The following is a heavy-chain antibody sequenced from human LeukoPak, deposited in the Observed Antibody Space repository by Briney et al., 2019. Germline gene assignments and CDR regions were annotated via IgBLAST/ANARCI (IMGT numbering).Heavy chain of an antibody. Sequence: GGSLRLSCAASGFTFSSYAMSWVRQAPGKGLEWVSAISGSGGSTYYADSVKGRFTISRDNSKNTLYLQMNSLRAEDTATYYCASLPLFRGVPSDFYGVDVWGQGTTVTVSS. J-gene: IGHJ6*02. D-gene: IGHD3-10*01. V-gene: IGHV3-23*01. CDR2: ISGSGGST. CDR1: GFTFSSYA. CDR3: ASLPLFRGVPSDFYGVDV.